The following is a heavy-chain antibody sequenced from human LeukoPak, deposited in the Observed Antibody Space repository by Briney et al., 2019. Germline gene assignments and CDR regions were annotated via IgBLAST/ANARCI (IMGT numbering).Heavy chain of an antibody. CDR3: ARERGYYGSGIYKAFHI. CDR1: GFTFSSYS. CDR2: ISSSSSSI. Sequence: GGSLRLSCAASGFTFSSYSMNWVRQAPGKGLEWLSCISSSSSSIYYADSVKGRFTISRDNAKNSLYLQMNSLRAEDTAVYYYARERGYYGSGIYKAFHIWGQGTMVTVSS. D-gene: IGHD3-10*01. V-gene: IGHV3-48*04. J-gene: IGHJ3*02.